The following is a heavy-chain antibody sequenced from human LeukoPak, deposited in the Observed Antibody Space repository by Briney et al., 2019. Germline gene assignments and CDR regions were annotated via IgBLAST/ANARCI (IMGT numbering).Heavy chain of an antibody. D-gene: IGHD3-22*01. V-gene: IGHV4-34*01. J-gene: IGHJ4*02. Sequence: SETLSLTCAVYGGSFSGYYWSWIRQPPGKGLEWIGEINHSGSTNYNPSLKSRVTISVDTSKNQFSLKLSSVTAADTAVYYCAREEGGSSGYYFDYWGQGTLVTVPS. CDR3: AREEGGSSGYYFDY. CDR1: GGSFSGYY. CDR2: INHSGST.